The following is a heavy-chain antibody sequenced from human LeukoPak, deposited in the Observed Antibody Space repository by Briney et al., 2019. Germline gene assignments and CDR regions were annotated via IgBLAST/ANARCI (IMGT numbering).Heavy chain of an antibody. V-gene: IGHV1-69*13. J-gene: IGHJ3*02. CDR1: GGTFSSYA. Sequence: ASVKVSCKASGGTFSSYAISWVRQAPGQGLEWIGGIIPIFGTANYAQKFQGRVTITADESTSTAYMELSSLRSEDTAVYYCARDVDTAIRGAFDIWGQGTMVTVSS. CDR2: IIPIFGTA. CDR3: ARDVDTAIRGAFDI. D-gene: IGHD5-18*01.